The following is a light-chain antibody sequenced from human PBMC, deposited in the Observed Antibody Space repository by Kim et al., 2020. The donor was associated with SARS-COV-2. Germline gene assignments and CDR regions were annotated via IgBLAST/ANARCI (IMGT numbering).Light chain of an antibody. CDR1: QSIQNY. Sequence: ELVLTQSPATLSLSPGEGATLSCRASQSIQNYLAWYQQKPGQAPRLLIYEASNRATGIPARFSGSGSGTDFTLTISNLEPEDIVVYYCQQRSSLPRITFGQGPRLEIK. V-gene: IGKV3-11*01. CDR3: QQRSSLPRIT. CDR2: EAS. J-gene: IGKJ5*01.